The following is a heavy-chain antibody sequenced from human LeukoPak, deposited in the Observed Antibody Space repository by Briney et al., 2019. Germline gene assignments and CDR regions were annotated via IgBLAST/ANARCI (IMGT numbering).Heavy chain of an antibody. CDR2: IYYSGTT. D-gene: IGHD2-8*02. CDR3: ARAYCPGGNCYFDY. Sequence: LETLSLTCTVSGGSISSSSYYWGSIRQPPGKGLEWIGSIYYSGTTYYNPSLKSRVTISVDTSKNQFSLKLSSVTAADTAVYYCARAYCPGGNCYFDYWGQGTLVTVSS. J-gene: IGHJ4*02. CDR1: GGSISSSSYY. V-gene: IGHV4-39*01.